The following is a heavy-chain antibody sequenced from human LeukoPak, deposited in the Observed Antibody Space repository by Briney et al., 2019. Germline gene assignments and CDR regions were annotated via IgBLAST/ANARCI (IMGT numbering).Heavy chain of an antibody. J-gene: IGHJ4*02. CDR2: IYYSGST. CDR3: ARDSYSSGSYYFDY. Sequence: PSETLSLTCTVSGGSISSYYWTWIRQPPGKGLEWIGYIYYSGSTNYNPSLKSRVNISVDTSKNQFSLKLSSVTAADAAVYYCARDSYSSGSYYFDYWGQGTLVTVSS. V-gene: IGHV4-59*01. CDR1: GGSISSYY. D-gene: IGHD6-19*01.